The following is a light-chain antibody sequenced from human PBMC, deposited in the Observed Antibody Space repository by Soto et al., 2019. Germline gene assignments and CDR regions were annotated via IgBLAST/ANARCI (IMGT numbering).Light chain of an antibody. CDR2: EVN. Sequence: QSALTQPPSASGSPGQSVTISCTGTSSDVGGYNYVSWYQQHPGKAPKLIIYEVNKRPSGVPDRFSGSKSGNTASLTVSGLQAEDEADYYCSSYAGSNNLLFGGGTKLTVL. CDR1: SSDVGGYNY. CDR3: SSYAGSNNLL. J-gene: IGLJ2*01. V-gene: IGLV2-8*01.